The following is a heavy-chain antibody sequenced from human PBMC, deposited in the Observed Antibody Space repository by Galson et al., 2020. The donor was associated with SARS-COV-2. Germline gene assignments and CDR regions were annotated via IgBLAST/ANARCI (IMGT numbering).Heavy chain of an antibody. D-gene: IGHD3-16*01. CDR2: ISAYNGNT. CDR1: GYTFTSYG. J-gene: IGHJ6*04. CDR3: AREVIYDYVGGSSVYYYYGMDV. V-gene: IGHV1-18*04. Sequence: ASVKVSCKASGYTFTSYGISWVRQAPGQGLEWMGWISAYNGNTNYAQKLQGRVTMTTDTSTSTAYMELRSLRSDDTAVYYCAREVIYDYVGGSSVYYYYGMDVGGKGTTVTVSS.